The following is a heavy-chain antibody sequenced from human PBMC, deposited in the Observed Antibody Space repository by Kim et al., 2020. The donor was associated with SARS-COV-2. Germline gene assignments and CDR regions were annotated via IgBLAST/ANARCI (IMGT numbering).Heavy chain of an antibody. V-gene: IGHV3-48*04. CDR3: ARQIVVVEGVSNFDY. CDR1: GFTFSSYS. D-gene: IGHD3-22*01. CDR2: ISSSSSTI. J-gene: IGHJ4*02. Sequence: GGSLRLSCAASGFTFSSYSMNWVRQAPGKGLEWVSYISSSSSTIYYADSVKGRFTISRDNAKNSLYLQMNSLRAEDTAVYYCARQIVVVEGVSNFDYWGQGTLVTVSS.